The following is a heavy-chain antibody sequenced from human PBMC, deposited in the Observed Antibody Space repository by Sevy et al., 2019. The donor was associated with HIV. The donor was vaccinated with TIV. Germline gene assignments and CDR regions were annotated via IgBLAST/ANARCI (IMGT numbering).Heavy chain of an antibody. CDR3: ARGRQAYVVVVPSTVPFDY. J-gene: IGHJ4*02. V-gene: IGHV4-34*01. Sequence: SETLSLTCAVSGGSFSGYFWNWIRQSPGKGLEWIGEINHTGSLKYNPSLKSRVTISVDASKSQLSMHRRSVTAADTAVYYCARGRQAYVVVVPSTVPFDYWGRGTLVTVSS. D-gene: IGHD2-2*01. CDR1: GGSFSGYF. CDR2: INHTGSL.